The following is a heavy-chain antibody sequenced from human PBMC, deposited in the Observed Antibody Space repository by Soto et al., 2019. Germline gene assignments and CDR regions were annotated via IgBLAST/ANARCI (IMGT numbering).Heavy chain of an antibody. CDR2: IIPIRGIA. D-gene: IGHD5-18*01. Sequence: QVQLVQSGAEVKKPGSSVKVSCKASGGTFSSYTISWVRQAPGQGLEWMGRIIPIRGIANYAQKFQGRVTMTADKSTSTACMELSSLRSEDTAVYSCARGYSYTWFDSWGQGTLVTVSS. V-gene: IGHV1-69*02. CDR1: GGTFSSYT. CDR3: ARGYSYTWFDS. J-gene: IGHJ5*01.